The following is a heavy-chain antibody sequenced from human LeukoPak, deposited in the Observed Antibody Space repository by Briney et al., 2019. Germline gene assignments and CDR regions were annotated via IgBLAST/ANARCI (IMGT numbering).Heavy chain of an antibody. CDR2: ISGSGGST. CDR3: AKSPRRGPDSS. J-gene: IGHJ4*02. D-gene: IGHD6-13*01. Sequence: PGGSLRVSCAAPGFTFSSYAMSWVRQAPGKGLEWVSAISGSGGSTYYADSVKGRFTISRDNSKNTLYLQMNSLRAEDTAVYYCAKSPRRGPDSSWGQGTLVTVSS. CDR1: GFTFSSYA. V-gene: IGHV3-23*01.